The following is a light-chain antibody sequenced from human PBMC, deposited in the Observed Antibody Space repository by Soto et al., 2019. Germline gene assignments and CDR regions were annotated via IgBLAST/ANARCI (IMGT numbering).Light chain of an antibody. V-gene: IGKV3-20*01. J-gene: IGKJ4*01. CDR3: QQYGSSPLT. CDR2: GAS. CDR1: QSVSSNY. Sequence: EVVLTQSPDTVSLSPGERATLSCRASQSVSSNYLAWYQQKPGQAPRLLIHGASSRATAIPDRFSGSGSGTDFTLTISRLEPEDFAVYYCQQYGSSPLTFGGGTKVDIK.